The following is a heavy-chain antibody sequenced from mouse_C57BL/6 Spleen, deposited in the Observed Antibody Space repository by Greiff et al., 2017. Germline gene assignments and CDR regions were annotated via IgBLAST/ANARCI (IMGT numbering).Heavy chain of an antibody. V-gene: IGHV6-6*01. CDR2: IRKKANNHAT. CDR3: NRQRAY. Sequence: EVKLQESGGGLVQPGGSMKLSCAASGFTFSDSWMDWVRQSPEKGLEWVAEIRKKANNHATYYAESVKGRFTISRDDSKSSVYLQMNSLRAEDTGIYYGNRQRAYWGQGTTLTVSS. CDR1: GFTFSDSW. J-gene: IGHJ2*01.